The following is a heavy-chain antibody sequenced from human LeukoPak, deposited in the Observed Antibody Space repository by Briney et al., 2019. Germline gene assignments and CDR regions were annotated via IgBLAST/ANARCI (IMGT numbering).Heavy chain of an antibody. CDR2: IYYSGST. Sequence: PSETLSLTCTVSGGSISSSSYYWGWIRQPPGKGLEWIGSIYYSGSTYYNPSLKSRVTISVDTSKNQFSLKLSSVTAADTAVYYCASPLGYCSSTSCYKGETDAFDIWGQGTMVTVSS. CDR1: GGSISSSSYY. J-gene: IGHJ3*02. CDR3: ASPLGYCSSTSCYKGETDAFDI. D-gene: IGHD2-2*02. V-gene: IGHV4-39*01.